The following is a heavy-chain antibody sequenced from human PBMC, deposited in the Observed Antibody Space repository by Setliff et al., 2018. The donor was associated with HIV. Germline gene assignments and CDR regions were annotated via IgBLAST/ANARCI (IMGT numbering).Heavy chain of an antibody. J-gene: IGHJ3*02. CDR1: GFTFDDYA. Sequence: PGGSLRLSCAASGFTFDDYAMHWVRQAPGKGLEYVSAISSNGGSTYYADSVKGRFTISRDNSKNTLYLQMGSLRAEDMAVYYCARRAIFGVGKELVGAFDIWGQGTMVTVSS. CDR3: ARRAIFGVGKELVGAFDI. V-gene: IGHV3-64*02. D-gene: IGHD3-3*01. CDR2: ISSNGGST.